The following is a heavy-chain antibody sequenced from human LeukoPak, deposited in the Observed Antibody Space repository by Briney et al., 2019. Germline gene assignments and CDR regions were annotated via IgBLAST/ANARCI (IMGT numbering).Heavy chain of an antibody. CDR2: IYPGDSDT. D-gene: IGHD3-10*01. CDR1: GYSFTSYW. Sequence: GESLKISCKASGYSFTSYWIAWVRQMPGKGLEWMGIIYPGDSDTRYTPSFQGQVTISVDKSISTAYLQWSSLKASDTAMYYCAYSGTYYNPPFQYWGQGTLVTVSS. V-gene: IGHV5-51*01. CDR3: AYSGTYYNPPFQY. J-gene: IGHJ4*02.